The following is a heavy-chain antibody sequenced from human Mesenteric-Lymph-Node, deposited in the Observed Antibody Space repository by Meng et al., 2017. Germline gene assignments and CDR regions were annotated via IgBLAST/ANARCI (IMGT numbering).Heavy chain of an antibody. CDR1: GYSFSSHW. V-gene: IGHV3-74*01. CDR2: INPDGSNT. Sequence: GSLRLSCVGSGYSFSSHWMHWVRQAPGKGLKWVSRINPDGSNTKYADSVKGRFTISRDNAKNTMYLQMSSLSADDTAVYFCARVNYYDDALDVWGQGTLVTVSS. J-gene: IGHJ3*01. CDR3: ARVNYYDDALDV. D-gene: IGHD3-16*01.